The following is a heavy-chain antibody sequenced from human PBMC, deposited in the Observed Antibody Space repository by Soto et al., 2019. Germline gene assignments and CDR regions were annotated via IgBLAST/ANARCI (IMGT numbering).Heavy chain of an antibody. CDR2: MYYTGTT. CDR1: GDSISSDY. CDR3: ASDADYYYGMDV. Sequence: PSETLSLTCSVSGDSISSDYWSWIRQPPGKGLEWIGYMYYTGTTNYNPSLRSRVTISLDTSKKQFSLKLSLRVEDTAVYFCASDADYYYGMDVWGQGTTVTVSS. V-gene: IGHV4-59*12. J-gene: IGHJ6*02.